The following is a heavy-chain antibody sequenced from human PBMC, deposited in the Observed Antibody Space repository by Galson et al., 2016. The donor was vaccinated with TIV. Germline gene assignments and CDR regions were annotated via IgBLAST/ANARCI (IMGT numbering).Heavy chain of an antibody. V-gene: IGHV3-23*01. CDR3: ARDLEASGNYRLFFSFYY. CDR2: ISGGGHYT. D-gene: IGHD1-26*01. Sequence: SLRLSCAASGFTFSSYAMSWVRQAPGKGLEWVSTISGGGHYTFYADSVKGRFTISRDSSKNILYLQLNSLRVEDTAIYYCARDLEASGNYRLFFSFYYWGQGTLVTVSS. CDR1: GFTFSSYA. J-gene: IGHJ4*02.